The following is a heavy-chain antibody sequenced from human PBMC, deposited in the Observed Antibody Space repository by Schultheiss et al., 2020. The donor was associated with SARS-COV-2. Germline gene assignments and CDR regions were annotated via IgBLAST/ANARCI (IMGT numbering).Heavy chain of an antibody. J-gene: IGHJ4*02. CDR2: ISDSDDNT. Sequence: GGSLRLSCSASGFTFSSYAMSWVRQAPGKGLEWVSAISDSDDNTYYADSVKGRFTISRDNSKNTLYLQMNSLRAEDTAVYYCAKDRIRYSSSWHDYWGQGTLVTVSS. V-gene: IGHV3-23*01. CDR3: AKDRIRYSSSWHDY. D-gene: IGHD6-13*01. CDR1: GFTFSSYA.